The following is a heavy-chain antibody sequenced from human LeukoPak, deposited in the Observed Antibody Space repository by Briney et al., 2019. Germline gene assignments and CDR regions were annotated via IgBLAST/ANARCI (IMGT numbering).Heavy chain of an antibody. Sequence: PSETLSLTCTVSGGSISSGGYYWSWIRQHPGKGLEWIGYSYYSGSTYYNPSLKSRVTISVDTSKNQFSLKLSSVTAADTAVYYCARRGSRKFNWFDPWGQGTLVTVSS. CDR2: SYYSGST. CDR1: GGSISSGGYY. J-gene: IGHJ5*02. V-gene: IGHV4-31*03. CDR3: ARRGSRKFNWFDP. D-gene: IGHD2-15*01.